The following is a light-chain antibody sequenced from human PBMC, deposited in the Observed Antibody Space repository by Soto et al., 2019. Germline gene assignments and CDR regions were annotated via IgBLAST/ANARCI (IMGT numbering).Light chain of an antibody. Sequence: EVVLTQSPGTLSLSPGESATLSCRASQSVRGNYFAWYQQRPGQAPRLLVYGPSVRAAGIPDRFRGSGSPTDFDLTISRVEPEDFAVYFCHQFGMSPFTFGPGTTLSIK. CDR1: QSVRGNY. V-gene: IGKV3-20*01. CDR3: HQFGMSPFT. CDR2: GPS. J-gene: IGKJ3*01.